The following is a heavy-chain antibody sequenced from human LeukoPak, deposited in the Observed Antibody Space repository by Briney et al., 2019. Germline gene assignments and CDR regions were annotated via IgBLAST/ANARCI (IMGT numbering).Heavy chain of an antibody. CDR3: ARDLWGYYDSSGYYSSSWFDP. D-gene: IGHD3-22*01. Sequence: SETLSLTCTVSGGSISSGSYYWSWIRQPAGKGLEWIGRIYTSGSTNYTPSLKSRVTISVDTSKNQFSLKLSSVTAADTAVYYCARDLWGYYDSSGYYSSSWFDPWGQGTLVTVSS. V-gene: IGHV4-61*02. CDR2: IYTSGST. CDR1: GGSISSGSYY. J-gene: IGHJ5*02.